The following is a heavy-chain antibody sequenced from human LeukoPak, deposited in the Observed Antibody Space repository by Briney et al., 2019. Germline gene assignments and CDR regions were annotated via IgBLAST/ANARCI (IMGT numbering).Heavy chain of an antibody. CDR3: ARIAMAGIGDGFDI. CDR1: GFTFSTYS. J-gene: IGHJ3*02. D-gene: IGHD6-19*01. Sequence: PGGSLRLSCTASGFTFSTYSMNWVRQAPGRGLEWVSYISGSSSSSDGGARQYADSVKGRFTISRDNARNSLYLQMNSLRAEDTALYYCARIAMAGIGDGFDIWGQGTMVTVSS. V-gene: IGHV3-48*04. CDR2: ISGSSSSSDGGAR.